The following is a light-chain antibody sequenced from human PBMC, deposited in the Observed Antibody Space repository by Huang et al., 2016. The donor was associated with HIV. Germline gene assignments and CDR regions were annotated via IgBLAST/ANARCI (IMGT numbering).Light chain of an antibody. J-gene: IGKJ5*01. CDR2: SAS. V-gene: IGKV1-39*01. Sequence: DILLTQSPSSLSSSVGDRVTITCRASQNINTFFNWYQQKPGKAPNLLIHSASTLQTGVPSRFSGSGSGTDFTLTVNNLQPEDSATYYCQQGYSALITFGQGTRL. CDR3: QQGYSALIT. CDR1: QNINTF.